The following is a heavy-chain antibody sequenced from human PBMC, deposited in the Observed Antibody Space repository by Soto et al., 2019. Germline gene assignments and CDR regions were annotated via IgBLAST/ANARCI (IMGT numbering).Heavy chain of an antibody. CDR1: GYTFTSYG. Sequence: QVQLVQSGAEVKKPGASVKVSCKASGYTFTSYGISWVRQAPGQGLEWMGWISAYNGNTNYAQKLQGRVTMTTDTDTSTEYMELRSLRSDDTAVYYCARVGDDNQDPHSYYYMDVWGKETPGTVSS. CDR2: ISAYNGNT. CDR3: ARVGDDNQDPHSYYYMDV. J-gene: IGHJ6*03. D-gene: IGHD3-10*01. V-gene: IGHV1-18*01.